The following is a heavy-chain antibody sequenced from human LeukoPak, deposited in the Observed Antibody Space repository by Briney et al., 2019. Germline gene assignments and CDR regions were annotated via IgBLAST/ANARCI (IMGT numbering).Heavy chain of an antibody. D-gene: IGHD6-6*01. Sequence: ASVKVSCKASGYTFTGYYMHWVRQAPGQGLEWMGWINPNSGGTNYAQKFQGRVTMTRDTPISTAYMELSRLRSDDTAVYYCARDAWAYSSSSRHFDYWGQGTLVTVSS. CDR1: GYTFTGYY. V-gene: IGHV1-2*02. CDR2: INPNSGGT. CDR3: ARDAWAYSSSSRHFDY. J-gene: IGHJ4*02.